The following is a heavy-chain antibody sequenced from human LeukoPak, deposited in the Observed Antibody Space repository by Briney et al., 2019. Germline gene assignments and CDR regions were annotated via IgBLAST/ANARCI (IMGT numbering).Heavy chain of an antibody. CDR3: ARRYISTIFGVVIYYFDC. V-gene: IGHV1-18*01. D-gene: IGHD3-3*01. J-gene: IGHJ4*02. CDR2: ISTYNDNT. CDR1: GYTFTSYG. Sequence: ASVKVSCKASGYTFTSYGITWVRQAPGEGLEWMGWISTYNDNTNYAQKPRGRVTMTTDTSTSTAYMELRSLRSDDTAVYYCARRYISTIFGVVIYYFDCWGQGTLVTVSS.